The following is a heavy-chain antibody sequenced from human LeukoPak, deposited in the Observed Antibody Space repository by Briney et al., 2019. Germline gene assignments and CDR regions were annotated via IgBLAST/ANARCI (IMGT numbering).Heavy chain of an antibody. V-gene: IGHV4-4*07. D-gene: IGHD6-13*01. CDR1: GGAISSFY. Sequence: PSETLSLTCTVSGGAISSFYWSWIRQPAGRGLEWIGRIYTSGSTDYNPSLKSRVTMSLDTSKNQFSLKLSSVTAADTAVYYCARGDSSSWSLFDYWGQGTLVTVSS. J-gene: IGHJ4*02. CDR2: IYTSGST. CDR3: ARGDSSSWSLFDY.